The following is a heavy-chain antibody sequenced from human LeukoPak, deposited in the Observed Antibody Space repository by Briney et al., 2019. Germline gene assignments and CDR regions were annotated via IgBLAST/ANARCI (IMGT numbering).Heavy chain of an antibody. CDR3: ARGGGGYNWNDVPDF. CDR2: IIPLFGKA. D-gene: IGHD1-1*01. V-gene: IGHV1-69*01. J-gene: IGHJ4*02. CDR1: GGTFSSSA. Sequence: SVTVSCKASGGTFSSSAISWVRQAPGQGLEWMGGIIPLFGKANYAQKFRGRVTITADESTSTVYMEMSSLTSDDTAVYYCARGGGGYNWNDVPDFWGQGTLVTVSS.